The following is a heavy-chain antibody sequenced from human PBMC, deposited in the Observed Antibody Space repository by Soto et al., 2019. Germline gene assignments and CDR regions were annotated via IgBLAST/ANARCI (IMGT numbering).Heavy chain of an antibody. V-gene: IGHV3-30*03. CDR3: ARWVGGSMYDNSGKYDS. Sequence: QVQLGESGGGVVQPGRSLRLTCAASGYTLSSNGMHWVRQAPGKGLEWVALVAYDGSKTYYGDSVRGRFTISRDNSENTLYLQMNSLRAEDTAVYYCARWVGGSMYDNSGKYDSWGQGTLVTVSS. D-gene: IGHD3-22*01. J-gene: IGHJ5*01. CDR1: GYTLSSNG. CDR2: VAYDGSKT.